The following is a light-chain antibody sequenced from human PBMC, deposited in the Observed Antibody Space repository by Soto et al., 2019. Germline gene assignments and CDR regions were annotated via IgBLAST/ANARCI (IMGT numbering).Light chain of an antibody. CDR2: NVS. CDR1: QNVNSN. Sequence: EIAMTQSPATLSVSPGQRATLSCSASQNVNSNLAWYQQKPGHAPSLLMYNVSTRATGFPARFSGSGSGTEFTLTISSLQSDDSAIYYCQQYNTWNTFGQGTKLEIK. J-gene: IGKJ2*01. CDR3: QQYNTWNT. V-gene: IGKV3-15*01.